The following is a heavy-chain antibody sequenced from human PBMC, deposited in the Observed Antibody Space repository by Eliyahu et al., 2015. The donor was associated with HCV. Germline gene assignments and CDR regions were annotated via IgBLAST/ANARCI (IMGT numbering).Heavy chain of an antibody. J-gene: IGHJ4*02. D-gene: IGHD6-13*01. V-gene: IGHV4-39*01. CDR2: IYYSGST. CDR1: GGSISSSSYY. CDR3: ARHDSRKQQLDG. Sequence: SGGSISSSSYYWGWIRQPPGKGLEWIGSIYYSGSTYYNPSLKSRVTISVDTSKNQFSLKLSSVTAADTAVYYCARHDSRKQQLDGWGQGTLVTVSS.